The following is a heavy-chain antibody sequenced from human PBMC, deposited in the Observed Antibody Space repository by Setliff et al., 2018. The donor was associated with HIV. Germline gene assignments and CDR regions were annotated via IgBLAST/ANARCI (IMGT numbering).Heavy chain of an antibody. Sequence: SETLSLTCSVSGGPITSNTYFWDWIRQAPGKGLEWIGSIYHSGNTYYNPSLKSRVSISVDTSKRQFSLKLTSVTAADTAVYYCASGYSSSSPRRDYWGQGTLVTVSS. D-gene: IGHD6-6*01. V-gene: IGHV4-39*01. CDR2: IYHSGNT. J-gene: IGHJ4*02. CDR1: GGPITSNTYF. CDR3: ASGYSSSSPRRDY.